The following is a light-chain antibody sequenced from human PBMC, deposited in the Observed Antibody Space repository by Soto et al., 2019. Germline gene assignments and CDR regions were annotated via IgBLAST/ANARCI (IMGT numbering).Light chain of an antibody. CDR1: SSDVGGYNY. Sequence: QSVLTQPASVSGSPGQSITISCTGTSSDVGGYNYVSWYQQHPGKAPKLMIYDVSKRPSGVPDRFSGSKSGNTASLTVSGLQAEDEADYYCTSYAGTYSFFYVFGTGTKLTVL. CDR2: DVS. V-gene: IGLV2-8*01. CDR3: TSYAGTYSFFYV. J-gene: IGLJ1*01.